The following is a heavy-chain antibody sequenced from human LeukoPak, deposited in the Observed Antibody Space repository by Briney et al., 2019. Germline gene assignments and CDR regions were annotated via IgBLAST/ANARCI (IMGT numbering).Heavy chain of an antibody. CDR3: ALWEIVHYAFDF. D-gene: IGHD5-12*01. J-gene: IGHJ3*01. CDR2: ISPNSGGT. Sequence: GASVKVSCKASGYSFTDYYMHWVRQAPGQGLEWMGWISPNSGGTNYAQKFQGRVTMTRDTSISTAYMELNRLRSDDTAVYYCALWEIVHYAFDFWGQGTMVTVSS. CDR1: GYSFTDYY. V-gene: IGHV1-2*02.